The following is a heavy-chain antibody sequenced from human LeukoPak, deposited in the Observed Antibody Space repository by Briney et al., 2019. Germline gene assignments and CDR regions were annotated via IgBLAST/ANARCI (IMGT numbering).Heavy chain of an antibody. V-gene: IGHV3-30*02. Sequence: GGSLRLSCAASGFTFDNYGMHWVRQAPGKGLEWVAFIRSDGGIKYYADSVKGRFTIPRDNSKNTLYLQVNSLRAEDTAVYFCAKDVPAAYFDYWGQGTLVTVSS. CDR1: GFTFDNYG. J-gene: IGHJ4*02. CDR3: AKDVPAAYFDY. CDR2: IRSDGGIK. D-gene: IGHD2-2*01.